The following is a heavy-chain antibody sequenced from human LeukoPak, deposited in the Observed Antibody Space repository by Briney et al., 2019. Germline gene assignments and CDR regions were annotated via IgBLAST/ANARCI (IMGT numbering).Heavy chain of an antibody. Sequence: SETLSLTCTVSGGSINNYYWSWIRQPPGKGLEWIGYIYHSGSTNYNPSLKSRVTISVDTSKNQFSLKLSSVTAADTAVYYCARSGYSYGFYVFGGMDVWGQGTLVTVSS. D-gene: IGHD5-18*01. CDR2: IYHSGST. CDR3: ARSGYSYGFYVFGGMDV. CDR1: GGSINNYY. J-gene: IGHJ6*02. V-gene: IGHV4-59*01.